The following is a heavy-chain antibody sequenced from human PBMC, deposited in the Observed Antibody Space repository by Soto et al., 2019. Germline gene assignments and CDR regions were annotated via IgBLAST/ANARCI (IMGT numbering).Heavy chain of an antibody. V-gene: IGHV1-69*01. CDR2: FIPVYRTL. D-gene: IGHD3-3*01. J-gene: IGHJ4*02. CDR1: GGSFGNSA. Sequence: VKVSCKASGGSFGNSAINWVRQTPGQGLEWLGGFIPVYRTLNYAQKFQGRATITADESTGTAYMTLSSLASDDTAVYYCATGVIWIGYFTVDSWGQGTRVTVSS. CDR3: ATGVIWIGYFTVDS.